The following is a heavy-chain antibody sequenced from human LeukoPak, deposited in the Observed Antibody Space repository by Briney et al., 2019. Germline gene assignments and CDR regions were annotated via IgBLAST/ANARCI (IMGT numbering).Heavy chain of an antibody. CDR3: ARGGAAAGWNYYYMDV. CDR2: INHSGST. J-gene: IGHJ6*03. Sequence: PSETLSLTCAVYGGSFSGYYWSWIRQPPEKGLEWIGEINHSGSTNYNPSLTSRVTISVDTSKNQFSLKLSSVTAADTAVYYGARGGAAAGWNYYYMDVWGKGTTVTVSS. V-gene: IGHV4-34*01. CDR1: GGSFSGYY. D-gene: IGHD6-13*01.